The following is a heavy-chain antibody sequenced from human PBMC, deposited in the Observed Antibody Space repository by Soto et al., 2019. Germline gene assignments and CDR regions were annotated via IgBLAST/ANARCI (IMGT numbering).Heavy chain of an antibody. CDR1: GFTFSSYS. D-gene: IGHD2-2*01. CDR3: APHPTGIGEVEERRR. CDR2: ISSSSSYI. Sequence: EVQLVESGGGLVKPGGSLRLSCAASGFTFSSYSMNWVRQAPGKGLEWVSCISSSSSYIYYADSVHGRFTIPRDNDKNKLSLQMNSVRAEGTDVYYCAPHPTGIGEVEERRRGGQGTLVTVSS. J-gene: IGHJ4*02. V-gene: IGHV3-21*01.